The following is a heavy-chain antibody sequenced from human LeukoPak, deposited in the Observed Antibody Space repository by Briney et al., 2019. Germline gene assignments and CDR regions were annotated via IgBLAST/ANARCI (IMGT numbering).Heavy chain of an antibody. V-gene: IGHV1-69*01. CDR3: ARRYGSYIGLDY. J-gene: IGHJ4*02. CDR1: GGTFSSYA. D-gene: IGHD1-26*01. CDR2: IIPIFGTT. Sequence: SVKVSCKASGGTFSSYAMSWVRQAPGRGPEWMGGIIPIFGTTHYAQKFQGRVTITADESTSTAYMELSSLRSEDTAVYYCARRYGSYIGLDYWGQGTLVTVSS.